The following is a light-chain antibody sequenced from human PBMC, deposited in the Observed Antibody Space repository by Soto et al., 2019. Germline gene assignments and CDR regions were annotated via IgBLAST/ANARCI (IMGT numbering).Light chain of an antibody. CDR2: CAS. CDR3: QQYYNTPIT. CDR1: QSVLYTSNNKNY. J-gene: IGKJ5*01. Sequence: DIVMTPSPDSLAVSLGERATINCKSGQSVLYTSNNKNYLAWYQQKPGQPPKLLIYCASTRESGVPDRFSGSGSGTDFTLTISSLQAEDVAVYYCQQYYNTPITFGQGTRLEI. V-gene: IGKV4-1*01.